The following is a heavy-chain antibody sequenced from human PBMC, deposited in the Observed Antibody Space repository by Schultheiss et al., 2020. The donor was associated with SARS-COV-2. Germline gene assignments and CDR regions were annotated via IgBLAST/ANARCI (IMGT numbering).Heavy chain of an antibody. CDR1: GFTFSSYA. V-gene: IGHV3-64*01. J-gene: IGHJ4*02. CDR3: ARDELWGYSYGWGGDY. D-gene: IGHD5-18*01. Sequence: GESLKISCAASGFTFSSYAMHWVRQAPGKGLEYVSAISSNGGSTYYANSVKGRFTISRDNSKNTLYLQMGSLRAEDMAVYYCARDELWGYSYGWGGDYWGQGTLVTVSS. CDR2: ISSNGGST.